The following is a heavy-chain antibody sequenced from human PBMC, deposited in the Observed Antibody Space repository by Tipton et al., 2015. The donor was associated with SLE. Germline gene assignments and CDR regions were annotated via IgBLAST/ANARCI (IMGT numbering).Heavy chain of an antibody. CDR2: VIPIFGTA. D-gene: IGHD2-2*01. CDR1: GGTFSSYA. J-gene: IGHJ1*01. V-gene: IGHV1-69*05. Sequence: QSGPEVKKPGSSVKVSCKASGGTFSSYAISWVRQAPGQGLEWVGGVIPIFGTANYAQKFQGRVTITTDESTSTAYMELSSLRSEDTAVYYCASGDCSSTSCYRAEYFQHWGQGTLVTVSS. CDR3: ASGDCSSTSCYRAEYFQH.